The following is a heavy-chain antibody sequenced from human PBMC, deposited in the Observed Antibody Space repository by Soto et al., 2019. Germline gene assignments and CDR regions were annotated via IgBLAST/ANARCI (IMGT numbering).Heavy chain of an antibody. V-gene: IGHV3-15*07. J-gene: IGHJ4*02. Sequence: GGSLRLSCAASGFPFSNAWMNWVRQAPGKGLEWVGRIKSKTDGGTTDYAAPVKGRFTISRDDSKDTLYLQMNSLKTEDTAVYYCTTEFDYYDSSGYYYAADYWGQGALVTXSS. CDR2: IKSKTDGGTT. D-gene: IGHD3-22*01. CDR3: TTEFDYYDSSGYYYAADY. CDR1: GFPFSNAW.